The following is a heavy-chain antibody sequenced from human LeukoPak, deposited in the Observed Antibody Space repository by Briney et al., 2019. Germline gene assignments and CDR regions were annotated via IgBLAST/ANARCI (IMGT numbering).Heavy chain of an antibody. J-gene: IGHJ4*02. D-gene: IGHD2-21*02. CDR3: ARQGTAPFDY. CDR1: GYSFNTYW. CDR2: IFPGESNI. Sequence: GESLKISCKGSGYSFNTYWIAWVRQLPGKGLEWMGMIFPGESNIRYSPSLQGQVTISADKFTGTAYLQWTSLKASDSAMYYCARQGTAPFDYWGQGTLVTVSS. V-gene: IGHV5-51*01.